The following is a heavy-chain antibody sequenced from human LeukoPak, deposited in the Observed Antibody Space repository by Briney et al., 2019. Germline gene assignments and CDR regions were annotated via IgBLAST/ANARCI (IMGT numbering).Heavy chain of an antibody. D-gene: IGHD4-17*01. CDR3: ASEKNYGDKYFDP. J-gene: IGHJ4*02. CDR1: GDTFSIYY. Sequence: ASVKVSCKASGDTFSIYYIHWVRQAPGQGLEWMGIINRGDGITGYEQKFQGRLTLTRDTSTSTVYMELSSLRSEDTAIYYCASEKNYGDKYFDPWGQGTEVSVSS. CDR2: INRGDGIT. V-gene: IGHV1-46*01.